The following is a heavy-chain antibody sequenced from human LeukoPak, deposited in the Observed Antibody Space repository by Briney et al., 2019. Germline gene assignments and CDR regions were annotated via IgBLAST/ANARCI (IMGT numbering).Heavy chain of an antibody. J-gene: IGHJ3*02. CDR3: ARARTIFGVVKRAFDI. Sequence: SETLSLTCTVSGGSISSSSYYWGWIRQPPGKGLEWIGSIYYSGSTYYNPSLKSRVTISVDTSKNQFSLKLSSVTAADTAVYYCARARTIFGVVKRAFDIWGQGTMVTVSS. CDR1: GGSISSSSYY. CDR2: IYYSGST. D-gene: IGHD3-3*01. V-gene: IGHV4-39*01.